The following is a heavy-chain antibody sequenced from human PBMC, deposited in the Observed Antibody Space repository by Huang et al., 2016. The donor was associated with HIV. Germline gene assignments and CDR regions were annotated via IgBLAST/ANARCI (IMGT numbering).Heavy chain of an antibody. D-gene: IGHD3-3*01. CDR3: ARNQLFYEYWSHYYYGMDI. Sequence: QVELVQSGAEVKKPGSSVKVSCKPSGGTFKSNASSWVRAAPGQGLEWMGGIVPILGPSSYAQEFQGRVTITADEATNTAYMELSSLRSDDTAVYYCARNQLFYEYWSHYYYGMDIWGQGTTVTVSS. CDR2: IVPILGPS. J-gene: IGHJ6*02. CDR1: GGTFKSNA. V-gene: IGHV1-69*01.